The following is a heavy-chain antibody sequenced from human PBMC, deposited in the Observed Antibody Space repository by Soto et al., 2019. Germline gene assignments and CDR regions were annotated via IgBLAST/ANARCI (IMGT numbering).Heavy chain of an antibody. CDR2: IIPIFGTA. CDR1: GGTFSSYA. V-gene: IGHV1-69*06. J-gene: IGHJ3*02. CDR3: ARDRQQLRSDAFDI. D-gene: IGHD6-13*01. Sequence: QVQLVQSGAEVKKPGSSVKVSCKASGGTFSSYAISWVRQAPGQGLEWMGGIIPIFGTANYAQKFQGRVTITADKSTSTAYMELSSLRSEDTAVHYCARDRQQLRSDAFDIWGQGTMVTVSS.